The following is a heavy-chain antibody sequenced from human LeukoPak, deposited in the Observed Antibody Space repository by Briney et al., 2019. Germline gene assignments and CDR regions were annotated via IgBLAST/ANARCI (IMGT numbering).Heavy chain of an antibody. CDR2: ISYDGSNK. CDR3: AGITTYYFDY. D-gene: IGHD3-10*01. J-gene: IGHJ4*02. V-gene: IGHV3-30*03. Sequence: GGSLRLSCAASGFTFSSYGMHWVRQAPGKGLEWVAVISYDGSNKYYADSVKGRFTISRDNSKNTLYLQMNSLRAEDTAVYYCAGITTYYFDYWGQGTLVTVSS. CDR1: GFTFSSYG.